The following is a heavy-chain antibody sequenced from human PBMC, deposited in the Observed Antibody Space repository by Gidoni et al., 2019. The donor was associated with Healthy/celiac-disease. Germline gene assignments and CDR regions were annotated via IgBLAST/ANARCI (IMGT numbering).Heavy chain of an antibody. Sequence: QVQLQESGPGLVKPSETLSLPCPAAGGSISSYYWSWIRQAPGKGLEWIGYIDYSGSTNYNPSLKSRVTISGDTSKNQFSLKRSSVTAADTAVYYCASTLQRITIFGVVEGFFDYWGQGTLVTVSS. D-gene: IGHD3-3*01. CDR2: IDYSGST. CDR3: ASTLQRITIFGVVEGFFDY. J-gene: IGHJ4*02. V-gene: IGHV4-59*01. CDR1: GGSISSYY.